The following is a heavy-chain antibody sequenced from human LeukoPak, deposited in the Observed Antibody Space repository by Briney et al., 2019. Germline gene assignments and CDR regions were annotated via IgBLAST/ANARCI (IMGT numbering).Heavy chain of an antibody. Sequence: TGGSLRLSCAASGFTFSGSAMHWVRQAPGKGLEWVAVISYDGSNKYYADSVKGRFTISRDNSKNTVYLQMNSLRGEDTALYYCAKASGSTYFDYWGQGTLVTVSS. CDR3: AKASGSTYFDY. CDR1: GFTFSGSA. J-gene: IGHJ4*02. V-gene: IGHV3-30*04. D-gene: IGHD5-12*01. CDR2: ISYDGSNK.